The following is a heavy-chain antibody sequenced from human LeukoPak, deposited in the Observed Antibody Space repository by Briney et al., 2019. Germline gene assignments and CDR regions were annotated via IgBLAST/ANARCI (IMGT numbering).Heavy chain of an antibody. V-gene: IGHV4-4*07. Sequence: SETLSLTCTVSGGSISGYYRSWIRQPAGKGLEWIGRIYSSGSTNYNPSLKSRITMSVDTSKNQFSLKLSSVTAADTALYYCARDSSSWLGVDYWGQGTLVTVSS. CDR1: GGSISGYY. CDR2: IYSSGST. J-gene: IGHJ4*02. D-gene: IGHD6-13*01. CDR3: ARDSSSWLGVDY.